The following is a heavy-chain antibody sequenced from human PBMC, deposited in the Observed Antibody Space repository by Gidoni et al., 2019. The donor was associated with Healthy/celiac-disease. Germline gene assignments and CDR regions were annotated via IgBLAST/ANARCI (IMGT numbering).Heavy chain of an antibody. Sequence: HVQLVLSGAEVKKPWSSVKVSCTASRGTFRRSAIIWVRQAPGQGLEWMGGIIPIFGTANYAKKFQGRVTSTADKSTSTDYMELSSLRSEDTAVYYGASPYYYDSSGYYYYYYGMDVWGQGTTVTVAS. CDR1: RGTFRRSA. CDR2: IIPIFGTA. CDR3: ASPYYYDSSGYYYYYYGMDV. J-gene: IGHJ6*02. V-gene: IGHV1-69*06. D-gene: IGHD3-22*01.